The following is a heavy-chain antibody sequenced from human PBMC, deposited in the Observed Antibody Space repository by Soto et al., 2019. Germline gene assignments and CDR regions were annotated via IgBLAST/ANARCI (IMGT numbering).Heavy chain of an antibody. J-gene: IGHJ6*02. V-gene: IGHV4-34*01. CDR3: ASVGAYYDILTEKNYYYYYGMDV. CDR2: INHSGST. D-gene: IGHD3-9*01. Sequence: SETLSLTCAVYGGSFSGYYWSWIRQPPGKGLEWIGEINHSGSTNYNPSLKSRVTISVDTSKNQFSLKLSSVTAADTAVYYCASVGAYYDILTEKNYYYYYGMDVWRQGTTVTVSS. CDR1: GGSFSGYY.